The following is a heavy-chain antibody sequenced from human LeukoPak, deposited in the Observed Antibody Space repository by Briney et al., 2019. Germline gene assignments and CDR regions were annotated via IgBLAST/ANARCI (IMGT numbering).Heavy chain of an antibody. Sequence: PGGSLRLSCAASWFNLSSYSMNWVRPAPGEGLEWVSSISSSSSYIYYADSVKGRFTISRDNAKNSLYLQMNSLRAEDTAVYYCARDFHDYFPWGQGTLVTVSS. D-gene: IGHD3-16*01. CDR2: ISSSSSYI. CDR3: ARDFHDYFP. J-gene: IGHJ5*02. CDR1: WFNLSSYS. V-gene: IGHV3-21*01.